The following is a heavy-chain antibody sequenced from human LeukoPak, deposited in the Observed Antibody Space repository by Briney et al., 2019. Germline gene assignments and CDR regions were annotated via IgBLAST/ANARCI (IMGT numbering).Heavy chain of an antibody. CDR3: ARRSGTSPFDY. V-gene: IGHV4-38-2*02. CDR1: GYSISSGYY. Sequence: SETLSLTCTVSGYSISSGYYWGWIRQPPGKGLEWIAIIYHSGITYYNPSLKSRVTILVNTSKNHFSLKLTSVTAADTAVYYCARRSGTSPFDYWGQGTLVTVSS. D-gene: IGHD1-14*01. J-gene: IGHJ4*02. CDR2: IYHSGIT.